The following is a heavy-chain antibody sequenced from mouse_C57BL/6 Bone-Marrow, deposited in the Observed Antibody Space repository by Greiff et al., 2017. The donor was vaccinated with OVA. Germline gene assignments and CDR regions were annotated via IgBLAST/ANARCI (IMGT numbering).Heavy chain of an antibody. V-gene: IGHV1-61*01. J-gene: IGHJ2*01. Sequence: VQLQQPGAELVRPGSSVKLSCKASGYTFTSYWMDWVKQRPGQGLEWIGNIYPSDSETPYNQKFKDKATLTVDKSSSTAYMQLSSLTSEDSAVYYCARLYDRDYWGQGTTLTVSS. CDR3: ARLYDRDY. D-gene: IGHD2-3*01. CDR2: IYPSDSET. CDR1: GYTFTSYW.